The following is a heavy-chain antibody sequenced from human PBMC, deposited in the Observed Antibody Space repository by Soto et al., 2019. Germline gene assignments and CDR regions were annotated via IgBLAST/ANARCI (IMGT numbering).Heavy chain of an antibody. CDR1: GFSFSSYW. CDR2: IKQDGSEK. J-gene: IGHJ4*02. Sequence: EVQLVESGGGLVQPGGSLRLSCVASGFSFSSYWMSWVRQAPGKGLEWVANIKQDGSEKYYVDSVKGRFTISRDNAMNSLFLQMNGLRPEDTAVYYCASGGLIMVRGVPGTSFYFDSWGQGTLVTVSS. V-gene: IGHV3-7*03. D-gene: IGHD3-10*01. CDR3: ASGGLIMVRGVPGTSFYFDS.